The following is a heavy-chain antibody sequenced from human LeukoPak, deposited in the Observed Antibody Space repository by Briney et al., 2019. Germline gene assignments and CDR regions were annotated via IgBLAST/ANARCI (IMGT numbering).Heavy chain of an antibody. CDR3: ARDGSSSNWYGGYYYYYMDV. CDR1: GFTVSSNY. J-gene: IGHJ6*03. Sequence: QTGGSLRLSCAASGFTVSSNYMSWVRQAPGKGLEWVSVIYSGGSTYYADSVKGRFTISRDNSKNTLYLQMNSLRPEDTTVYYCARDGSSSNWYGGYYYYYMDVWGKGTTVTVSS. D-gene: IGHD6-13*01. V-gene: IGHV3-66*02. CDR2: IYSGGST.